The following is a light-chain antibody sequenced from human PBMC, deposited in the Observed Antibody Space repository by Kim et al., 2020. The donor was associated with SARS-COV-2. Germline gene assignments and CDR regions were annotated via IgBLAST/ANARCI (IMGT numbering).Light chain of an antibody. CDR1: GSNIGRND. CDR3: VAWDDSLNGLV. Sequence: ELTQPPSASATPGQRVTISCSGSGSNIGRNDVNWQQQLPGTAPKLLIYNNDQRPSGVPDRFSGSKSGTSASLAISGLQSEDEADYYCVAWDDSLNGLVFGTGTKVTVL. CDR2: NND. V-gene: IGLV1-44*01. J-gene: IGLJ1*01.